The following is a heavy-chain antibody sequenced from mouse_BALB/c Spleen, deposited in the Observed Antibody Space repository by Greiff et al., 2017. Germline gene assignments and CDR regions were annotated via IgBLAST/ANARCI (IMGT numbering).Heavy chain of an antibody. CDR1: GFTFTDYY. Sequence: EVQLMESGGGLVQPGGSLRLSCATSGFTFTDYYMSWVRQPPGKALEWLGFIRNKANGYTTEYSASVKGRFTISRDNSQSILYLQMNTLRAEDSATYYCARDRFSWFAYWGQGTLVTVSA. CDR3: ARDRFSWFAY. J-gene: IGHJ3*01. V-gene: IGHV7-3*02. CDR2: IRNKANGYTT.